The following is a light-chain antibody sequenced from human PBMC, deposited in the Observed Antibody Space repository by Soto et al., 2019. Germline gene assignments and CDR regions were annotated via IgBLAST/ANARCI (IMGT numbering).Light chain of an antibody. Sequence: AIRMTQSPSSLSASTGDRVTITCRARQGISSYLAWYQQKPGKAPKLLIYAASTLQSGVPSRFIGSGSGTDFTLTISCLQSEDFATYYCQQYYSYHQTFGQGTKLEIK. V-gene: IGKV1-8*01. CDR1: QGISSY. J-gene: IGKJ1*01. CDR3: QQYYSYHQT. CDR2: AAS.